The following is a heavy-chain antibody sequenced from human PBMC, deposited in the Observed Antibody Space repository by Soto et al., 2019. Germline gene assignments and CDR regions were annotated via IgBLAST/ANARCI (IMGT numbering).Heavy chain of an antibody. Sequence: QVQLVESGGGVVQPGRSLRLSCAASGFTFSSYAMHWVRQAPGKGLEWVAVISYDGSNKYYADSVKGRFTISRDNSKNTLYLQMNSLRAEDTAVYYCARVDPLSIEVVPAAGPGWFDPWGQGTLVTVSS. V-gene: IGHV3-30-3*01. J-gene: IGHJ5*02. D-gene: IGHD2-2*01. CDR1: GFTFSSYA. CDR3: ARVDPLSIEVVPAAGPGWFDP. CDR2: ISYDGSNK.